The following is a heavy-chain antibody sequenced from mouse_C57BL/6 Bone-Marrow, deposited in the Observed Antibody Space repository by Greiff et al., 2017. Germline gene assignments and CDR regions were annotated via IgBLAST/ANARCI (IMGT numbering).Heavy chain of an antibody. Sequence: VQLQQSGAELVRPGASVTLSCKASGYTFTDYEMHWVKQTPVHGLEWIGAIDPETGGTAYNQKFKGKAILTADKSSSTAYMELRSLTSEDSAVYYSFLNWDVNFAYWGQGTTLTVSS. D-gene: IGHD4-1*01. V-gene: IGHV1-15*01. CDR2: IDPETGGT. J-gene: IGHJ2*01. CDR1: GYTFTDYE. CDR3: FLNWDVNFAY.